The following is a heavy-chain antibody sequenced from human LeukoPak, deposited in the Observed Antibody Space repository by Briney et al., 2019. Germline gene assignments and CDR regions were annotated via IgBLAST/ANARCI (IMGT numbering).Heavy chain of an antibody. CDR2: IYTSGGT. V-gene: IGHV4-4*08. Sequence: SETLSLTCTVSGDSISSYYWIWLRQPPGKGLQWLGYIYTSGGTNYIPSLKGRVTISIDTSKNQFCLKLRSVTAADSAVYYCARLTRHSTSHDRYYLDYWGQGTRVTVSS. D-gene: IGHD6-6*01. CDR1: GDSISSYY. CDR3: ARLTRHSTSHDRYYLDY. J-gene: IGHJ4*02.